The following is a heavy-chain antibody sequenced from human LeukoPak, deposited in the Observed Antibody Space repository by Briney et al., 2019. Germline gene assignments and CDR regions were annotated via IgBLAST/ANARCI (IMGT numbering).Heavy chain of an antibody. Sequence: GGSLRLSCVGSGFTFSSYAMSWVRQAPGKGLEWVSSLSGSGGSTYYADSVKGRFTISRDNSKDTLYLQMNSLRVEDTAVYYCARGGSSWYAVWFDPWGQGTLVTVSS. CDR2: LSGSGGST. CDR1: GFTFSSYA. J-gene: IGHJ5*02. CDR3: ARGGSSWYAVWFDP. V-gene: IGHV3-23*01. D-gene: IGHD6-13*01.